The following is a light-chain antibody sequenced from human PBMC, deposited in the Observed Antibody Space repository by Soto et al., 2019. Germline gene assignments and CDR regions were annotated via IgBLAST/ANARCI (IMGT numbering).Light chain of an antibody. J-gene: IGKJ4*01. CDR1: QSVSDN. V-gene: IGKV3D-15*01. Sequence: EIVMTPSPVTLSVSPGERATLSCRASQSVSDNLAWYQQKPGQAPRLLFYGASTRATDIPVRFSGSGSGTEFSLSISSLQSEDFEVYYCQQYNGWPLTLGGGTHVQIK. CDR3: QQYNGWPLT. CDR2: GAS.